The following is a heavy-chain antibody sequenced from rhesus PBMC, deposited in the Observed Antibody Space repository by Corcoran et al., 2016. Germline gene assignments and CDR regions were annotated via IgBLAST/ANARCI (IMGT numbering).Heavy chain of an antibody. CDR3: AREAPYYYRGRPATNFDY. CDR1: GGSISRTY. J-gene: IGHJ4*01. V-gene: IGHV4-173*01. Sequence: QLQLQESGPGLVKPSEPLSLPCAVSGGSISRTYWSWIRHPPVKGLACIGLISGSGGSTDYNPSLKSRVTISTDTSKNQFSLKLSSVTAADTAVYYCAREAPYYYRGRPATNFDYWGQGVLVTVSS. CDR2: ISGSGGST. D-gene: IGHD3-16*01.